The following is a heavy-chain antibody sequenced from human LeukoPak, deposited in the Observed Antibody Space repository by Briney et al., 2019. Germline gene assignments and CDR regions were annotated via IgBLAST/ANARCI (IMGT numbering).Heavy chain of an antibody. V-gene: IGHV3-30*02. CDR3: ARDQGRYCSGGSCYSGFDY. Sequence: GGSLRLSCAASGFTFSSYGMHWVRQAPGKGLEWVAFIRYDGSNKYYADSVKGRFTISRDNSKNTLYLQMNSLRAEDTAVYYCARDQGRYCSGGSCYSGFDYWGQGTLVTVSS. J-gene: IGHJ4*02. CDR1: GFTFSSYG. CDR2: IRYDGSNK. D-gene: IGHD2-15*01.